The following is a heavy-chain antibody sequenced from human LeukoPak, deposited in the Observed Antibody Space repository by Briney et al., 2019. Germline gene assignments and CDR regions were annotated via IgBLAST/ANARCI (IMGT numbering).Heavy chain of an antibody. V-gene: IGHV3-7*01. D-gene: IGHD5-18*01. CDR2: INPDGNKK. Sequence: GGSLRLSCAVSGLTFSSSWMDWVRQAPGKGLEWVASINPDGNKKYSADSVKGRFTISRDNAENSLYLQMNSQRVEDTAFYYCARDLAYSRLDYWGQGMLVTVSS. CDR1: GLTFSSSW. CDR3: ARDLAYSRLDY. J-gene: IGHJ4*02.